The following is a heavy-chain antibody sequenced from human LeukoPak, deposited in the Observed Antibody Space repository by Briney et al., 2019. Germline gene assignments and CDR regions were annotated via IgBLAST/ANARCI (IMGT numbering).Heavy chain of an antibody. V-gene: IGHV3-33*01. CDR3: ARGSPYDSSGYPIDY. CDR2: IWYDGSNK. Sequence: GGSLRLSCAASGFTFSSYGMHWVRQAPRKGLEGVAVIWYDGSNKYYADSVKGRFTISRDNSKNTLYLQMNSLRAEDTAVYYCARGSPYDSSGYPIDYWGQGTLVTVSS. J-gene: IGHJ4*02. CDR1: GFTFSSYG. D-gene: IGHD3-22*01.